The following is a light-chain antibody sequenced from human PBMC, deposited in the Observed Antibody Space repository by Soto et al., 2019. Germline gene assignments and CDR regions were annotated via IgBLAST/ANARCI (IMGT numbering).Light chain of an antibody. V-gene: IGLV4-69*01. CDR2: LNSDGSH. J-gene: IGLJ2*01. Sequence: QSVLTQSPSASASLGASVKLTCTLSSGHSDYAIAWHQQQPEKGPRYLMKLNSDGSHSKGDGIPDRFSGSSSGAERYLTISGLQADDEADYYCQTWAAGFHVVFGGGTKVTVL. CDR1: SGHSDYA. CDR3: QTWAAGFHVV.